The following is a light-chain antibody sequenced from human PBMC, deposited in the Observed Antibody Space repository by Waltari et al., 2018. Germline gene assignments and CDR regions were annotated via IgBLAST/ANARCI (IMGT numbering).Light chain of an antibody. V-gene: IGKV4-1*01. CDR2: WAS. CDR1: QSVLYSSNNKNY. Sequence: DIVMTQSPDSLAVSLGERATINCKSSQSVLYSSNNKNYLAWYQQKPGQPPKLLFYWASTRESGVPDRFSGSWSGTDFTLTISSLQAEDVAVYYCQQYYSTPFTFGPGTKVDIK. CDR3: QQYYSTPFT. J-gene: IGKJ3*01.